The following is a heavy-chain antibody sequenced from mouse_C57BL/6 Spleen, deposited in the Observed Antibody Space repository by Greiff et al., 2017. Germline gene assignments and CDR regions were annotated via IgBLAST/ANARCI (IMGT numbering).Heavy chain of an antibody. D-gene: IGHD2-4*01. CDR1: GYTFTSYW. CDR2: IYPGSGST. Sequence: QVQLQQSGAELVKPGASVKMSCKASGYTFTSYWITWVKQRPGQGLEWIGDIYPGSGSTNYNEKFKSKATLTVDTSSSTAYMQLSSLTSEDSAVYYCARDYDYGVGAMDYWGQGTSVTVSS. J-gene: IGHJ4*01. CDR3: ARDYDYGVGAMDY. V-gene: IGHV1-55*01.